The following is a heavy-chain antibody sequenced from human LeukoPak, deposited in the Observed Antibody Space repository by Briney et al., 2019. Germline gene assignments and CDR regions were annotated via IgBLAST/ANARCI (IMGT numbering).Heavy chain of an antibody. V-gene: IGHV1-8*01. CDR3: ARKRSYREWGFDY. CDR2: MSPNSGKT. J-gene: IGHJ4*02. CDR1: GYSFTSYD. D-gene: IGHD3-10*01. Sequence: ASVKVSCKTSGYSFTSYDINWVRQATGQGLEWMGWMSPNSGKTGYAQKFQGRVTMTTNTSISTAYMELRSLRSDDTAVYYCARKRSYREWGFDYWGQGTLVTVSS.